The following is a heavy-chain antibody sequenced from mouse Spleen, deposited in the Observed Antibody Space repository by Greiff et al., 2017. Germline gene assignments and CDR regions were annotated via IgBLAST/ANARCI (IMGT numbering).Heavy chain of an antibody. V-gene: IGHV1-4*01. D-gene: IGHD2-2*01. J-gene: IGHJ4*01. CDR3: ARGLDYAMDY. CDR2: INTSSGYT. CDR1: GFTFTSYT. Sequence: QVQLQQSGAELARPGASVKMSCTASGFTFTSYTMHWVQQRPGQGLEWIGYINTSSGYTKYNQKFKDKATLTADKSSSTAYMQLSSLTSEDSAVNYCARGLDYAMDYWGQGTSVTVSS.